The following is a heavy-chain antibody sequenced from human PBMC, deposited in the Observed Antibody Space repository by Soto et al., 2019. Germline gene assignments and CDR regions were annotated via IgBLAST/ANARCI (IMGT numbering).Heavy chain of an antibody. CDR2: IWYDGSNK. CDR3: ARDPLSSTSCYEGRCGHFWSGQASNWFDP. Sequence: GGSLRLSCAASGFTFSSYGMHWVRQAPGKGLEWVVVIWYDGSNKYYADSVKGRFTISRDNFKNTLYLQMNSLRAEDTAVYYCARDPLSSTSCYEGRCGHFWSGQASNWFDPWGQGTLVTVSS. CDR1: GFTFSSYG. V-gene: IGHV3-33*01. J-gene: IGHJ5*02. D-gene: IGHD2-2*01.